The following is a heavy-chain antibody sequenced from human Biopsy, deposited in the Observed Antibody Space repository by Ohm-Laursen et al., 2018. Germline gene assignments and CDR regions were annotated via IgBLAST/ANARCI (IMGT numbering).Heavy chain of an antibody. CDR2: IKSKTDGGTT. V-gene: IGHV3-15*01. CDR1: GFTFSDAW. D-gene: IGHD6-13*01. Sequence: GSLRLSCAASGFTFSDAWMSWVRQAPGKGLEWVGRIKSKTDGGTTDYAAPVKDRFTISRDDSKNTLYLQMNSLKTEDTAVYYCTTDTSSWYNYFDYWGQGTLVTVSS. CDR3: TTDTSSWYNYFDY. J-gene: IGHJ4*02.